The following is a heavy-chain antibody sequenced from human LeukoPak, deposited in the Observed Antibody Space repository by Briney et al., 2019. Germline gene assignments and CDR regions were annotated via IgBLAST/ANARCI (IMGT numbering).Heavy chain of an antibody. CDR3: ARSYGSGDSRH. J-gene: IGHJ4*02. CDR1: GYTFTGYY. Sequence: ASVKVSCKASGYTFTGYYMHWVRQAPGQGLEWMGYINPNSGGTNYAQRFQGRVTMTRDTSITTAYMELSSLRSDDTAVYYCARSYGSGDSRHWGQGTLVTVSS. V-gene: IGHV1-2*02. D-gene: IGHD3-10*01. CDR2: INPNSGGT.